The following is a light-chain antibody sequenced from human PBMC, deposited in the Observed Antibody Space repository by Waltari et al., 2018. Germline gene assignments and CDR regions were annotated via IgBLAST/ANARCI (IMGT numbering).Light chain of an antibody. J-gene: IGKJ2*01. CDR2: DAF. CDR1: QGVGSH. CDR3: QQCSNWPPEYT. Sequence: EIVLTQSPATLSLSPGDRATLSCRASQGVGSHLAWYQQKPGQAPGLLVYDAFNRATGIPARFSGSGSGTDFTLSSSSLEPEDFAVYDCQQCSNWPPEYTFGQGTKLEIK. V-gene: IGKV3-11*01.